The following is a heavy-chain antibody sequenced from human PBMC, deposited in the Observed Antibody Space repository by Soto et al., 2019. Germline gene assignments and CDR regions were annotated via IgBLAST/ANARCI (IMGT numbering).Heavy chain of an antibody. CDR3: ARVYYYDSSGYLDY. J-gene: IGHJ4*02. CDR1: GGTFSSYA. D-gene: IGHD3-22*01. V-gene: IGHV1-69*13. Sequence: GASVKVSCKASGGTFSSYAISWVRQAPGQGLEWMGGIIPIFGTANYAQKFQGRVTITADESTSTAYMELSSLRSEDTAVYYCARVYYYDSSGYLDYWGQGTLVTVS. CDR2: IIPIFGTA.